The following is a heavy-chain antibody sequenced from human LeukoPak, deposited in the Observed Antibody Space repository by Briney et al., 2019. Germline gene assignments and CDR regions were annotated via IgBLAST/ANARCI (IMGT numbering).Heavy chain of an antibody. D-gene: IGHD1-20*01. V-gene: IGHV3-30*04. CDR3: ARDLNYYFDY. Sequence: GGSLRLSCAASGFTFSSYAMHWVRQAPGKGLEWVAVISYDGSNKYYADSVKGRFTISRDNSKNTLYLQMNTLRAEDTAVYYCARDLNYYFDYWGQGTLVTVSS. CDR2: ISYDGSNK. J-gene: IGHJ4*02. CDR1: GFTFSSYA.